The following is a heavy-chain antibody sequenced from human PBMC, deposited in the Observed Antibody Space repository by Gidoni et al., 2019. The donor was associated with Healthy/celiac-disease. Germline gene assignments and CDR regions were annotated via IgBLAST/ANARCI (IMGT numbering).Heavy chain of an antibody. V-gene: IGHV3-30*01. J-gene: IGHJ6*02. D-gene: IGHD6-19*01. CDR1: GFTFSSYA. CDR2: ISYDGSNK. Sequence: QVQLVESGEGVVQRGRSMRLSCAAAGFTFSSYALHWVRQAPGKGLELVAVISYDGSNKYYAVSVKGRFTISMDNSKNTLYLQMNSRRAEDTAVYYCARELVPGGWYNHYYYGMDVWGQGTTVTVSS. CDR3: ARELVPGGWYNHYYYGMDV.